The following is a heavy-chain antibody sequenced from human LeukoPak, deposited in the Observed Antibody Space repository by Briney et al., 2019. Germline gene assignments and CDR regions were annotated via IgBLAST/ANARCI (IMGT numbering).Heavy chain of an antibody. J-gene: IGHJ5*02. CDR2: ISATSGTI. V-gene: IGHV3-48*02. CDR1: GFTLTTYG. D-gene: IGHD3-22*01. CDR3: ARDDDGRGYYGHFSA. Sequence: GGSLRLSCAASGFTLTTYGMNWVRQAPGKGLEWLSYISATSGTIYYAVSVKGRFTISRDNAKNSLYLQMNSLRDEDTALYYCARDDDGRGYYGHFSAWGRGTLVTVSS.